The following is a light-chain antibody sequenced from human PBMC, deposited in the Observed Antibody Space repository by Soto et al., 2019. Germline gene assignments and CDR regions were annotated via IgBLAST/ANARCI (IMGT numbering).Light chain of an antibody. V-gene: IGLV1-44*01. CDR3: AAWDDSLNGWV. CDR1: SSNIGSNT. Sequence: QAVVTQPPSASGTPGQRVTISCSGGSSNIGSNTVNWYLQLPGTAPKLLMYNNYQRPSRVPDRFSGSKSGTSASLAISGLQSEDEADYYCAAWDDSLNGWVFGGGTKVTVL. J-gene: IGLJ3*02. CDR2: NNY.